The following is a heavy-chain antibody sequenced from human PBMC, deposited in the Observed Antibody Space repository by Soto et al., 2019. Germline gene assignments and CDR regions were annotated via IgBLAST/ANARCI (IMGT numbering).Heavy chain of an antibody. CDR2: IIPRSAKS. CDR1: GYTFTSNG. CDR3: AREGLVLVPTTVNSDYYYYAMDV. Sequence: GASVKVSCKASGYTFTSNGISWVRQAPGQGLERMGGIIPRSAKSNYAQKFQGRGTITADESTSTAYMELSSLRSEDTAVYYCAREGLVLVPTTVNSDYYYYAMDVWGQGTTVTVSS. D-gene: IGHD2-2*01. V-gene: IGHV1-69*13. J-gene: IGHJ6*02.